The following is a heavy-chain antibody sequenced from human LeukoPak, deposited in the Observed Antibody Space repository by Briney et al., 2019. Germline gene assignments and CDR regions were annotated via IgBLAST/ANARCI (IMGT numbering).Heavy chain of an antibody. Sequence: PGGSLRLSCAASGFTFSSYAMSWVRQAPGKGLEWVANIKQDGSEKNYVDSVKGRFTISRDNAKNSLFLQMNSLEVEDTAVYYCARPGDSSSWYRSFDRWGQGTLVTVSS. CDR3: ARPGDSSSWYRSFDR. V-gene: IGHV3-7*01. CDR1: GFTFSSYA. D-gene: IGHD6-13*01. CDR2: IKQDGSEK. J-gene: IGHJ4*02.